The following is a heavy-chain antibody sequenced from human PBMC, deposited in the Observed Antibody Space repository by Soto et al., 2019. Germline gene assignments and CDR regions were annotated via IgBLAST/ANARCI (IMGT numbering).Heavy chain of an antibody. CDR2: IIPIFGTA. D-gene: IGHD2-2*01. V-gene: IGHV1-69*12. CDR1: GGTFSSYA. J-gene: IGHJ4*02. Sequence: QVQLVQSGAEVKKPGSSVNVSCKASGGTFSSYAISWVRQAPGQGLEWMGGIIPIFGTANYAQKFQGRVTITADESTSTAYMELSSLRSEDTAVYYCARHNCISTSCYGGYWGQGTLVTVSS. CDR3: ARHNCISTSCYGGY.